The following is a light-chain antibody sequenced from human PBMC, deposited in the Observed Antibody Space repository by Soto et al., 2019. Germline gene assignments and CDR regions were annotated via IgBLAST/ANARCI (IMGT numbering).Light chain of an antibody. Sequence: EIVLTQSPGTLSLSPGERATLSCRASQSVSSNYLGWYQQKPGQAPRLLIYDASNRATGIPARFSGSGPGTDFTLTISSLEPEDFAVYYCQQRSNWPPITFGQGTRLEIK. V-gene: IGKV3D-11*02. CDR3: QQRSNWPPIT. J-gene: IGKJ5*01. CDR2: DAS. CDR1: QSVSSNY.